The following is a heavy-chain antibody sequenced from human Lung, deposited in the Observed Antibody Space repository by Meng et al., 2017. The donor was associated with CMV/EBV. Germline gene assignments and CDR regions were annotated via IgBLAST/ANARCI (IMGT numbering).Heavy chain of an antibody. V-gene: IGHV3-21*01. CDR3: ARASVVVAARYYFDY. Sequence: GESXKISCAASGFTFSSYSMNWVRQAPGKGLEWVSSISSSSSYIYYADSVKGRFTISRDNAKNSLYLQMNSLRAEDTAVYYCARASVVVAARYYFDYWGQGTRVTGSS. CDR2: ISSSSSYI. CDR1: GFTFSSYS. D-gene: IGHD2-15*01. J-gene: IGHJ4*01.